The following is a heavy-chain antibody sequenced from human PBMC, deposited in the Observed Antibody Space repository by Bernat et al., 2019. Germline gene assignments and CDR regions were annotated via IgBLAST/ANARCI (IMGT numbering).Heavy chain of an antibody. Sequence: QVQLVQSRAEVKKPGSSVKVSCKASGGTFSSYTISWVRQAPVQGLEWMGRIIPILGIANYAQKFQGRVTITADKSTSTAYMELSSLRSEDTAVYYCARAGYCGGDCYAYDYWGQGTLVTVYS. CDR1: GGTFSSYT. CDR2: IIPILGIA. J-gene: IGHJ4*02. D-gene: IGHD2-21*02. CDR3: ARAGYCGGDCYAYDY. V-gene: IGHV1-69*02.